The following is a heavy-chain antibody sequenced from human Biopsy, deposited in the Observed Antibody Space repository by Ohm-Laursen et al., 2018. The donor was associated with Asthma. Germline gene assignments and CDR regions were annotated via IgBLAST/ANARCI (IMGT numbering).Heavy chain of an antibody. D-gene: IGHD1-26*01. J-gene: IGHJ4*02. V-gene: IGHV3-30*18. CDR2: ISFDGSNK. CDR3: AKDVFPGWELRRGPDY. CDR1: GFTFSNYG. Sequence: SLRLSCAASGFTFSNYGMHWVRQAPGKGLDWVAVISFDGSNKNYTDSVKGRFTISRDNSKNTLYLQMNSLRAEDTAVYYCAKDVFPGWELRRGPDYWGQGTLVTVSS.